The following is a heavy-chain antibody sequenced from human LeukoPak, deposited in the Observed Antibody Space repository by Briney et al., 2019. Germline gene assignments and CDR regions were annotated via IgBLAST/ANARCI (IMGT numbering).Heavy chain of an antibody. CDR1: GGSISSSSYY. Sequence: PSETLSLTCTVSGGSISSSSYYWSWIRQPPGKGLECIGSIYYSGSTYYNPSLKSRVTISADTSKNQFSLKLSSVTATDTAVYYCARTKRTVSLSYYYDSSSPDWFDPWGQGTLVTVSS. D-gene: IGHD3-22*01. V-gene: IGHV4-39*01. CDR3: ARTKRTVSLSYYYDSSSPDWFDP. J-gene: IGHJ5*02. CDR2: IYYSGST.